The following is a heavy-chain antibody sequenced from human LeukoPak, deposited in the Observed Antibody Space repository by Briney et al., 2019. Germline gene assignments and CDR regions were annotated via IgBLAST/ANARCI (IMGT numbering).Heavy chain of an antibody. Sequence: GGSLRLSCAASGVTLSTYAMSWARQAPGKALEWVAAVSYDGGHKYHADSVKGRFTISRDNSKNILYLEMSSLRDEGTAVYSCAKCRGTGSCYSGGIDYLGQGTLVTVSS. V-gene: IGHV3-30*18. CDR1: GVTLSTYA. CDR2: VSYDGGHK. J-gene: IGHJ4*02. CDR3: AKCRGTGSCYSGGIDY. D-gene: IGHD2-15*01.